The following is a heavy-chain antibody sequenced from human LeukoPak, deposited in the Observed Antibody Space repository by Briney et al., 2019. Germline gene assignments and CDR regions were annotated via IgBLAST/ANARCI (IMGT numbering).Heavy chain of an antibody. V-gene: IGHV1-18*01. Sequence: ASVKVSCKASGYTFTSYGISWVRQAPGQGLEWMGWISAYNGNTNYAQKLQGRVTMTTDTSTSTAYMELRSLRSDDTAVYYCARDGYPTMVGERNWFDPWGQGTLVTVSS. D-gene: IGHD3-10*02. CDR3: ARDGYPTMVGERNWFDP. J-gene: IGHJ5*02. CDR1: GYTFTSYG. CDR2: ISAYNGNT.